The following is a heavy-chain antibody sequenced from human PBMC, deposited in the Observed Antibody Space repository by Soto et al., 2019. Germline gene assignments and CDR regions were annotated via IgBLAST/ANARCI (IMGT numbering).Heavy chain of an antibody. CDR2: ISGSGGST. J-gene: IGHJ4*02. V-gene: IGHV3-23*01. Sequence: EVQLLESGGGLVQPGGSLRLSCAASGFTFSSYAMRWVRQAPGKGLEWVSAISGSGGSTYYADSVKGRFTISRDNSKNTVYVQMKSMRGEETAVYSCARRGSGSYYDCWGQGTLVTVSS. CDR1: GFTFSSYA. CDR3: ARRGSGSYYDC. D-gene: IGHD1-26*01.